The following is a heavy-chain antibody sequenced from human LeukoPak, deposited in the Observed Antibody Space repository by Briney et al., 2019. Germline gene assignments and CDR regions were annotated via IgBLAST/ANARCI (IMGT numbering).Heavy chain of an antibody. V-gene: IGHV1-69*13. J-gene: IGHJ5*02. D-gene: IGHD1-1*01. Sequence: ASVKVSCKASGYIFTDYYMHWVRQAPGQGLEWMGGIIPIFGTANYAQKFQGRVTITADESTSTAYMELSSLRSEDTAVYYCARDQRWFDPWGQGTLVTVSS. CDR2: IIPIFGTA. CDR1: GYIFTDYY. CDR3: ARDQRWFDP.